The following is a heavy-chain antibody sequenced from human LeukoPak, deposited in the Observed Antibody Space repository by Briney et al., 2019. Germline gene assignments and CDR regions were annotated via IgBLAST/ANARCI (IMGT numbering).Heavy chain of an antibody. CDR1: GYTFTGYY. Sequence: ASVKVSCKASGYTFTGYYMHWVRQAPGQGLESMGWINPNSGGTNYAQKFQGRVTMTRDTSISTAYMELSRLRSDDTAVYYCAREGDYYDSSGYYWPWGQGTLVTVSS. J-gene: IGHJ4*02. V-gene: IGHV1-2*02. CDR2: INPNSGGT. D-gene: IGHD3-22*01. CDR3: AREGDYYDSSGYYWP.